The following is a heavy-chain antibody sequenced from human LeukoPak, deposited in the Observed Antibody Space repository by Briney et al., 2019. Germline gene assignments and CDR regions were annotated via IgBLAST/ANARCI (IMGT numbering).Heavy chain of an antibody. D-gene: IGHD3-10*01. V-gene: IGHV3-53*01. J-gene: IGHJ4*02. CDR2: IHGNGGT. Sequence: GGSLRLSCSASGFSVASIYMSWVRQAPGKGLQWVSVIHGNGGTDYAGSVRGRFTISRDNSKNTLHHQMNNLRADDTAVYYCARGFHFYASGTYSGAFDYWGQGTLVTVSS. CDR3: ARGFHFYASGTYSGAFDY. CDR1: GFSVASIY.